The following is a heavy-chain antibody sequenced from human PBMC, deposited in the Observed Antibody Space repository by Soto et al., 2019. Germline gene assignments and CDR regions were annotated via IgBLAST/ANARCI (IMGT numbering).Heavy chain of an antibody. J-gene: IGHJ6*02. D-gene: IGHD3-3*01. CDR3: ARGRGDFWSGPNYGMDV. Sequence: GGSLRLSCVASGFTFSTYWMHWVRQAPGKGLVLVSRMNSDGSSTRYADSVKGRFTISRDNAKNTLYLQMNSLRVEDTAVYYCARGRGDFWSGPNYGMDVWGQGTTVTVSS. V-gene: IGHV3-74*01. CDR1: GFTFSTYW. CDR2: MNSDGSST.